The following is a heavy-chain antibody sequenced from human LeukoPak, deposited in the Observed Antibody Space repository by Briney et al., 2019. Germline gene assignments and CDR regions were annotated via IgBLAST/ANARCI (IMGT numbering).Heavy chain of an antibody. CDR1: GYTFTTYD. D-gene: IGHD6-19*01. CDR2: MNPNSGNT. CDR3: VRGRGSGHKENWFDP. Sequence: ASVEVSCKASGYTFTTYDINWVRQATGQGLEWMGWMNPNSGNTGYAQKFQGRVTMTRNTSITTAYMELSSLRSEDTAVYYCVRGRGSGHKENWFDPWGQGTLVTVSS. J-gene: IGHJ5*02. V-gene: IGHV1-8*01.